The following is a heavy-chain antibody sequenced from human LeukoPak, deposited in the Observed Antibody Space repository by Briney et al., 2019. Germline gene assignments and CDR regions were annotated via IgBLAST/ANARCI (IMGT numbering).Heavy chain of an antibody. D-gene: IGHD2-15*01. CDR3: ARDGGYCSGGSCYLYFDY. CDR1: GGSISSCY. CDR2: IYYSGST. J-gene: IGHJ4*02. V-gene: IGHV4-59*01. Sequence: SETLSLTCTVSGGSISSCYWSWIRQPPGKGLEWIGYIYYSGSTNYNPSLKSRVTISVDTSKNQFSLKLSSVTAADTAVYYCARDGGYCSGGSCYLYFDYWGQGTLATVSS.